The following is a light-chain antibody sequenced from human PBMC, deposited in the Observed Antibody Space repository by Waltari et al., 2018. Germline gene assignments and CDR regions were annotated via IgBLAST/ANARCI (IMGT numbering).Light chain of an antibody. CDR2: QDT. Sequence: SYELTQPPSVSVSPGQTASITCSGDNLGDKYACWYQQKPGQSPVLVVYQDTKRPSGTLERVSGSKSWNTATLTIGGTQTMDEADYYCQTGDSVPHVVFGGGTKLTV. CDR1: NLGDKY. J-gene: IGLJ2*01. V-gene: IGLV3-1*01. CDR3: QTGDSVPHVV.